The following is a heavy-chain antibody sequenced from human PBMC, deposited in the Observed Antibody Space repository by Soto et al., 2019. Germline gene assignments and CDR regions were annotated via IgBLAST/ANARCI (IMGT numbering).Heavy chain of an antibody. Sequence: QVQLVESGGGVVQPGRSLRLSCAASGFTFSSYGMHWVRQAPGKGLEWVAVISYDGSNKYYADSVKGRFTISRDNSKNTLYLQMNSLRAEDTAVYYCAKSWFDPWGQGTLVTVSS. CDR2: ISYDGSNK. CDR3: AKSWFDP. V-gene: IGHV3-30*18. J-gene: IGHJ5*02. CDR1: GFTFSSYG.